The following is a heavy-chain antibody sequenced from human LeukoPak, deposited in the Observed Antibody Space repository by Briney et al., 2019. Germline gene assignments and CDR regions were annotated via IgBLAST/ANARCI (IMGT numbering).Heavy chain of an antibody. V-gene: IGHV3-21*01. CDR3: ARLRRNGDSGGFYYYYDY. CDR2: ISTVATYI. D-gene: IGHD3-22*01. Sequence: PGGSLRLSCAAPGFTFTSFSFNWVRQAPGKGLEWVSSISTVATYIYYADSVRGRFTISRDNAKNSVYLQMDSLRAEDTGVYYCARLRRNGDSGGFYYYYDYWGQGTLVTVSS. J-gene: IGHJ4*02. CDR1: GFTFTSFS.